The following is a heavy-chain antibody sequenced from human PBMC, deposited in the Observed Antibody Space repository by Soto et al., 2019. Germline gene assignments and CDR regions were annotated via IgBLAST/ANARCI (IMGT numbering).Heavy chain of an antibody. CDR3: ARSITMIGGAFDI. Sequence: ASVKVSCKASGGPFSSYAISWVRQAPGQGLEWMGGIIPIFGTANYAQKFQGRVTITADESTSTAYMELSSLRSEDTAVYYCARSITMIGGAFDIWGQGTMVTVSS. J-gene: IGHJ3*02. CDR2: IIPIFGTA. D-gene: IGHD3-22*01. CDR1: GGPFSSYA. V-gene: IGHV1-69*13.